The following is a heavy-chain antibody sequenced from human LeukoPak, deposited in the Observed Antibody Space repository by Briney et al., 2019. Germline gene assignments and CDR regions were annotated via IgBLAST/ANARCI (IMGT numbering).Heavy chain of an antibody. V-gene: IGHV3-15*01. CDR2: IKSKTDGGTT. D-gene: IGHD3-22*01. CDR1: GFTFSSYA. Sequence: GGPLRLSCAASGFTFSSYAMHWVRQAPGKGLEWVGRIKSKTDGGTTDYAAPVKGRFTISRDDSKNTLYLQMNSLKTEDTAVYYCTTDYYDSSGYYFSDYLLAFDIWGQGTMVTVSS. CDR3: TTDYYDSSGYYFSDYLLAFDI. J-gene: IGHJ3*02.